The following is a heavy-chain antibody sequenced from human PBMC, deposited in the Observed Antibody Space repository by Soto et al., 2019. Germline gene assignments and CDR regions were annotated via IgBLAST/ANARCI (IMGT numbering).Heavy chain of an antibody. CDR3: AKLGGEIGYYYYYMDV. Sequence: GGSLRLSCAASGFTFSSYAMSWVRQAPGKGLEWVSAISGSGGSTYYADSVKGRFTISRDNSKNTLYLQMNSLRAEDTAVYYCAKLGGEIGYYYYYMDVWGKGTTVTVSS. D-gene: IGHD1-26*01. CDR1: GFTFSSYA. V-gene: IGHV3-23*01. J-gene: IGHJ6*03. CDR2: ISGSGGST.